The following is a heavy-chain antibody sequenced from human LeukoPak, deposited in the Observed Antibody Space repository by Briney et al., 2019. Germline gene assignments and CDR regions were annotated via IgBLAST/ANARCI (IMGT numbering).Heavy chain of an antibody. CDR3: AKPSSGYTSFRI. D-gene: IGHD3-22*01. V-gene: IGHV3-23*01. CDR2: ISGSGGST. Sequence: GGSLRLSCAASGFTFRSYAMSWVRQAPGKGLEWVSAISGSGGSTYDADSVKGRFTISRDNSKNTLYLQMNSLRAEDTALYYCAKPSSGYTSFRIWGQGTMVTVSS. CDR1: GFTFRSYA. J-gene: IGHJ3*02.